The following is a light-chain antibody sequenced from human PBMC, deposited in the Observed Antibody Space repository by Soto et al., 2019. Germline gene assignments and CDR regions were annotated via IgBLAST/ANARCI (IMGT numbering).Light chain of an antibody. CDR2: GVI. V-gene: IGLV2-14*01. CDR3: SSSISSNTVV. Sequence: QSALTQPASVSGAPGQSITISCTATNSDVNYVSWHQQHPGKAPKLMIYGVINRSSGVSTRFSGSKSGNTASLTISGLQAEDEADYYCSSSISSNTVVFGTGTKVTGL. CDR1: NSDVNY. J-gene: IGLJ1*01.